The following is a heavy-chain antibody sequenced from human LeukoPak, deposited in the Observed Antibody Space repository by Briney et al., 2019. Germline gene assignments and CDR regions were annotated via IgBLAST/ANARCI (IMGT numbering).Heavy chain of an antibody. Sequence: ASVKVSCKASGYTFTIYGINWVRQAPGQGLEWMGWISPYNGNTNYAQKLQGRVTMTTDTSTSTAYMELRSLRSDDTAVYYCARGYYDFWSGYWYFDLWGRGTLVTVSS. D-gene: IGHD3-3*01. J-gene: IGHJ2*01. CDR3: ARGYYDFWSGYWYFDL. V-gene: IGHV1-18*01. CDR1: GYTFTIYG. CDR2: ISPYNGNT.